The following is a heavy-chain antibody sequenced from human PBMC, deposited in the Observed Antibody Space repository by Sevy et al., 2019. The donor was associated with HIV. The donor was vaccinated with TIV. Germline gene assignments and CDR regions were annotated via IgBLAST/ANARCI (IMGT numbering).Heavy chain of an antibody. CDR1: GFSCSKYA. CDR2: TSNDGSNK. Sequence: GGSLRLSCAASGFSCSKYAMRWVRQGPGKGPEWVAVTSNDGSNKYYADSVKGRFTISRDNSKNTLYLQMNSLRREDAAVYYCARDPDLGYTFGYGLDYWGQGTLVTVSS. V-gene: IGHV3-30*04. CDR3: ARDPDLGYTFGYGLDY. D-gene: IGHD5-18*01. J-gene: IGHJ4*02.